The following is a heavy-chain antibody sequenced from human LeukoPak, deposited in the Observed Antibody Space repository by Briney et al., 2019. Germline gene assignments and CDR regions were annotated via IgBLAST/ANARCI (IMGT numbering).Heavy chain of an antibody. CDR2: ISGRGDST. D-gene: IGHD1-7*01. J-gene: IGHJ4*02. V-gene: IGHV3-23*01. CDR1: GFIFNTYA. Sequence: GGSLRLSCAASGFIFNTYAMSWVRQAPRKGLEWVSAISGRGDSTWYADSVKGRFTISRDNSKNTLYLQINSPRAEDTAVYFCAKESTGSTSLDYWGQGTLVTVSS. CDR3: AKESTGSTSLDY.